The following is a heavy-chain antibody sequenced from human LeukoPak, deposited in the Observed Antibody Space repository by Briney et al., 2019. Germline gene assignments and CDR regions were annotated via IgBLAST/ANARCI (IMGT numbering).Heavy chain of an antibody. D-gene: IGHD4-11*01. CDR2: IRFDESST. Sequence: GGSLRLSCAASGFTLSNYGMHWVRQAPGKGLEWVAFIRFDESSTFYGDSVTGRFIISRDNSENTLFLHMHSLRPGDTTVYYCATALVLTVTGRYYVDHWGQGTLFTVSS. CDR1: GFTLSNYG. J-gene: IGHJ4*02. CDR3: ATALVLTVTGRYYVDH. V-gene: IGHV3-30*02.